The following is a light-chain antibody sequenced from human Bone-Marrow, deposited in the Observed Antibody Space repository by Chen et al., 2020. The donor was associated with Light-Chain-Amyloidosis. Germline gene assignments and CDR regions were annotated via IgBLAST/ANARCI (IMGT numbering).Light chain of an antibody. V-gene: IGLV3-25*03. CDR1: DLPTKY. CDR2: RDT. CDR3: QSADSSGTYEVI. J-gene: IGLJ2*01. Sequence: SYELTQPPSVSVSPGQTARITCCGADLPTKYAYWYQQKPGQAPVLVIHRDTERPSGISERVSGASSGTTATLNISGGQAEDEADYHCQSADSSGTYEVIFGGGTKLTVL.